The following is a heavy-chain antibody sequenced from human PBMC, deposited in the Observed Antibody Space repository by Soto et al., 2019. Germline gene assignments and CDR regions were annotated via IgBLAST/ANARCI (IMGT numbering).Heavy chain of an antibody. J-gene: IGHJ4*02. D-gene: IGHD4-17*01. CDR1: GFTFSSYA. Sequence: VGSLRLSCAASGFTFSSYAMSWVRQAPGKGLEWVSYISSTSSVAVYYADSVKGRFTISRDNAKNSLYLQMNSLRVEDTAVYYCARNRPSYGDIDYWGQGILVTVSS. CDR3: ARNRPSYGDIDY. V-gene: IGHV3-48*01. CDR2: ISSTSSVAV.